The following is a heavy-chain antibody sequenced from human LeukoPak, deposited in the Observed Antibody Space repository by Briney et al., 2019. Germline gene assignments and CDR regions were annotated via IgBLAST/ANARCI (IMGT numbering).Heavy chain of an antibody. Sequence: PSETLSLTCAVSGVSISNGNWWSWVRQPPGKGLEWIGETHHSGRANYNPSLKSRVTISADNSKNQLSLKLTSVTAADTAVYYCARHGEYWFDPWGQGTLVTVSS. J-gene: IGHJ5*02. V-gene: IGHV4-4*02. CDR1: GVSISNGNW. CDR2: THHSGRA. D-gene: IGHD2/OR15-2a*01. CDR3: ARHGEYWFDP.